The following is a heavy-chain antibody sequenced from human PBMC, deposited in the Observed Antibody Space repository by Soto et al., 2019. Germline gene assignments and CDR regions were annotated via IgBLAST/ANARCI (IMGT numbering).Heavy chain of an antibody. CDR1: GFTFSSYG. Sequence: PGGSLRLSCAASGFTFSSYGMHWVRQAPGKGLEWVAVIWYDGSNKYYADSGKGRFTISRDNSKNTLYLQMNSLRAEDTAVYYCASFSAVYYDSSGYSLPSDYWGQGTLVTVSS. CDR3: ASFSAVYYDSSGYSLPSDY. D-gene: IGHD3-22*01. CDR2: IWYDGSNK. V-gene: IGHV3-33*01. J-gene: IGHJ4*02.